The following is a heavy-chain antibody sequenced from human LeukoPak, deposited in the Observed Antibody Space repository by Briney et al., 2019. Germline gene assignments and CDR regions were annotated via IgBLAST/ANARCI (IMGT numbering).Heavy chain of an antibody. V-gene: IGHV1-18*01. D-gene: IGHD5-12*01. CDR3: ATWTSVARFDY. CDR1: GYTFTSYG. J-gene: IGHJ4*02. CDR2: ISAYNGNT. Sequence: ASVKVSCKASGYTFTSYGISWVRQAPGQGLEWMGWISAYNGNTNYAQKLQGRVTMTRDTSTSTVYMELSSLRSEDTAVYYCATWTSVARFDYWGQGTLVTVSS.